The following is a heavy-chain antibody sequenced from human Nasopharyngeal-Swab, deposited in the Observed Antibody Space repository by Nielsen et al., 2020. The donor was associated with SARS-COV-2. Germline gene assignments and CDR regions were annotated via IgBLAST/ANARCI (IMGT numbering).Heavy chain of an antibody. J-gene: IGHJ4*02. CDR2: ISSSSSYT. CDR1: LLPFSDYY. CDR3: ASGWSTVTGFGY. V-gene: IGHV3-11*03. D-gene: IGHD4-17*01. Sequence: GESLKISSVASLLPFSDYYMSWIRQAPGKGLKWVSYISSSSSYTNYADSVKGRFTISRVNAKNSLYLQMNSLRAEDTAVYYCASGWSTVTGFGYWGQGSLVTVSS.